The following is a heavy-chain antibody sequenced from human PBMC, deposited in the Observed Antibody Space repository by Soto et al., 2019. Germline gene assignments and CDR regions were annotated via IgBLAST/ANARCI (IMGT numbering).Heavy chain of an antibody. CDR3: ARGWDYCGGDCSPHLDY. CDR2: IYYSGST. J-gene: IGHJ4*02. D-gene: IGHD2-21*02. V-gene: IGHV4-59*01. CDR1: GGSMSSYH. Sequence: SETLSLTCTVSGGSMSSYHWSGIWQPPGKGLEWIGYIYYSGSTNYNPSVKSRVTISVDTSKNQFSLKLSSVTAADTAVYYCARGWDYCGGDCSPHLDYWGQGTLVTVS.